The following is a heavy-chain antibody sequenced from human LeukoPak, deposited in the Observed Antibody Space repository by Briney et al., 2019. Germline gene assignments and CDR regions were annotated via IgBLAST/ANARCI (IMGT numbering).Heavy chain of an antibody. CDR2: INPEKRDT. CDR1: GYTFTGYA. V-gene: IGHV1-8*02. D-gene: IGHD6-13*01. J-gene: IGHJ4*02. CDR3: ARGLQAAADTIDY. Sequence: ASVKVSCKASGYTFTGYAIHWVRQAPGQGLEWMGWINPEKRDTGYAHKFQGRVTMTRNTSISTAYMELSSLRSEDTAVYYCARGLQAAADTIDYWGQGTLVTVSS.